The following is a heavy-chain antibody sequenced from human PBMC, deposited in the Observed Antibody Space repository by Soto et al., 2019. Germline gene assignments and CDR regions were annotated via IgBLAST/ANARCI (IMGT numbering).Heavy chain of an antibody. CDR2: IVVGSGKT. D-gene: IGHD2-15*01. Sequence: VKVSCKASGLTFSSSAIQWVRQARRQPLEWIGWIVVGSGKTDYTHNLQARVTITRDKSTSTAYMELSGLRSEDTAVYYCAATFDSGSYNFGSHPWWGQGTLVTVSS. CDR1: GLTFSSSA. V-gene: IGHV1-58*02. J-gene: IGHJ4*02. CDR3: AATFDSGSYNFGSHPW.